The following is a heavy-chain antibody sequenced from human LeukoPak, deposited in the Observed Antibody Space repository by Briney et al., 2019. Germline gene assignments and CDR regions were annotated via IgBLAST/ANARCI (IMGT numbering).Heavy chain of an antibody. CDR3: ARFFRLYDYGDYVPVTGAFDI. Sequence: SETLSLTCTVSGGSISSYYWSWIRQPPGKGPEWIGYIYYSGSTNYNPSLKSRVTISVDTSKNQFSLKLSSVTAADTAVYYCARFFRLYDYGDYVPVTGAFDIWGQGTMVTVSS. V-gene: IGHV4-59*01. J-gene: IGHJ3*02. CDR1: GGSISSYY. D-gene: IGHD4-17*01. CDR2: IYYSGST.